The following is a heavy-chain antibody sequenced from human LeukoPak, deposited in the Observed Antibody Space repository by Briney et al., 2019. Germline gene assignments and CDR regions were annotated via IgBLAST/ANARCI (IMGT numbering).Heavy chain of an antibody. D-gene: IGHD3-10*01. CDR1: GYTFTSYG. CDR2: ISAYNGNT. V-gene: IGHV1-18*01. J-gene: IGHJ6*03. CDR3: ARATYYYGSGILLDYYYYYMDV. Sequence: ASVKVSCKASGYTFTSYGISWVRQAPGQGLEWMGWISAYNGNTNYAQKLQGRVTMTTDTSTSTAYMELRSLRSDDTAVYYCARATYYYGSGILLDYYYYYMDVWGKGTTVTVSS.